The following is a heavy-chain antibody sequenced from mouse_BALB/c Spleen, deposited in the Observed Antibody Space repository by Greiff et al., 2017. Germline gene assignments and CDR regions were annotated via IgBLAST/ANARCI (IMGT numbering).Heavy chain of an antibody. D-gene: IGHD2-14*01. J-gene: IGHJ2*01. CDR2: IYPYNGGT. CDR1: GYTFTDYN. V-gene: IGHV1S29*02. CDR3: ARCGVRRGDLDY. Sequence: EVQLQQSGPELVKPGASVKISCKASGYTFTDYNMHWVKQSHGKSLEWIGYIYPYNGGTGYNQKFKSKATLTVDNSSSTAYMELRSLTSEDSAVCYCARCGVRRGDLDYWGQGTTLTVSS.